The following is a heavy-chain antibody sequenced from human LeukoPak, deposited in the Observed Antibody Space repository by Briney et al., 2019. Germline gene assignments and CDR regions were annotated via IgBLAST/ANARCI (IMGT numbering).Heavy chain of an antibody. D-gene: IGHD5-18*01. CDR1: GFTVSSNY. V-gene: IGHV3-11*01. J-gene: IGHJ4*02. CDR3: ASVDTAMALFDY. CDR2: ISSSGSTI. Sequence: TAGGSLRLSCAASGFTVSSNYMSWIRQAPGKGLEWVSCISSSGSTIYYADSVKGRFTISRDNAKNSLYLQMNSLRAEDTAVYYCASVDTAMALFDYWGQGTLVTVSS.